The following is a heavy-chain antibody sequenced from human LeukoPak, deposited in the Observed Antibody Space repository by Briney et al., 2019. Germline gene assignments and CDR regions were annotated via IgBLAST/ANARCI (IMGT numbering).Heavy chain of an antibody. CDR1: GFTFSSYW. V-gene: IGHV3-7*05. CDR2: IKQDGSEE. CDR3: ATGSLRSDMDV. Sequence: GGSLRLSCAASGFTFSSYWMSWVRQAPGKGLEWVANIKQDGSEEVYVDSVKGRFTISRDNAKNSLYLQINSLRADDTAVYYCATGSLRSDMDVWGQGTTVTVSS. J-gene: IGHJ6*02. D-gene: IGHD1-14*01.